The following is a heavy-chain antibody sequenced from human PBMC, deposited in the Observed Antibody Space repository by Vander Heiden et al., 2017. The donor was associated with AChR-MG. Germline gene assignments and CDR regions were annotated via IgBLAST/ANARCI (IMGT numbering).Heavy chain of an antibody. CDR2: ISSSSRYI. CDR3: ARQEELLSDY. Sequence: EVQLVESGGVLVKPRGSLRLSRAASGFTFRSYSMNWVRQAPGKGLEWVSSISSSSRYIDDADSVKGRFTISRDNAQNSLYLKLKSLRAEDTAVYYCARQEELLSDYWGQGTLVTVSS. D-gene: IGHD1-26*01. V-gene: IGHV3-21*01. J-gene: IGHJ4*02. CDR1: GFTFRSYS.